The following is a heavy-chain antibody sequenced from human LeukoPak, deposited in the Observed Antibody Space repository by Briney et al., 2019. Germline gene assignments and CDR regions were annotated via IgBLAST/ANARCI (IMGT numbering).Heavy chain of an antibody. CDR2: IYHSGST. D-gene: IGHD3-10*01. CDR3: ARDGSGSYSYMDV. J-gene: IGHJ6*03. CDR1: GGSISSSNW. Sequence: SETLSLTCAVSGGSISSSNWWSWVRQPPGKGLEWIGEIYHSGSTNYNPSLKSRVTISVDTSKNQFSLKLSSVTAADTAVYYCARDGSGSYSYMDVWGKGTTVTISS. V-gene: IGHV4-4*02.